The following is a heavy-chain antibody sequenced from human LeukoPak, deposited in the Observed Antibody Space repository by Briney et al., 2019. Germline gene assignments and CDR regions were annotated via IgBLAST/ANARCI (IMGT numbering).Heavy chain of an antibody. V-gene: IGHV3-9*01. J-gene: IGHJ4*02. Sequence: HPGGSLRLSCAASGFTFDDYAMHWVRQAPGKGLEWVSGISWNSGSIGYADSVKGRFTISRDNAKNSLYLQMNSLRAEDTALYYCAKAGPRGGYYVANYFDYWGQGTLVTVSS. CDR3: AKAGPRGGYYVANYFDY. CDR1: GFTFDDYA. D-gene: IGHD3-22*01. CDR2: ISWNSGSI.